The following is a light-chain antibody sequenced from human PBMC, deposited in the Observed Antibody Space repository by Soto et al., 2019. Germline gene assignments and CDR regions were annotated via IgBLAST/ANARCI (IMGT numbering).Light chain of an antibody. CDR1: SSDVGGYNY. CDR2: DVS. Sequence: QSALTQPASVSGSRGQSITISCTGTSSDVGGYNYVSWYQQHPGRAPKVMIYDVSSRPSGVSNRFSGSKSGNTASLTISGLQAEDEADYYCSSYSSSSTLRLFGGGTKLPVL. CDR3: SSYSSSSTLRL. J-gene: IGLJ2*01. V-gene: IGLV2-14*01.